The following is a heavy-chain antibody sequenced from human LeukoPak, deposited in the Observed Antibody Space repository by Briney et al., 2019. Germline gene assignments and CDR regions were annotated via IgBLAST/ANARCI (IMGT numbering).Heavy chain of an antibody. CDR3: ARGDSSGWYGEIGY. CDR2: IYYSGST. V-gene: IGHV4-59*01. D-gene: IGHD6-19*01. J-gene: IGHJ4*02. CDR1: GGSISSYY. Sequence: PSETLSLTCTVSGGSISSYYWSWIRQPPGKGLEWIGYIYYSGSTNYNPSLKSRVTISVDTSKNQFSLKLSSVTAADTAVYYCARGDSSGWYGEIGYWGQGTLVTVSS.